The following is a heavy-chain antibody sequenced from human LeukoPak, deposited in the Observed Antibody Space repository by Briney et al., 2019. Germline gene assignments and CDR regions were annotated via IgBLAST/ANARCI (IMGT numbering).Heavy chain of an antibody. CDR3: ARGDQTYYYDNSGYYTFDY. J-gene: IGHJ4*02. CDR2: INPSGGST. V-gene: IGHV1-46*01. CDR1: GYTFTSYY. Sequence: ASVKVSCKASGYTFTSYYMHWVRQAPGQGLEWMGIINPSGGSTSYAQKFQGRVTMTRDTSTSTVYMELSSLRSEDTAVYYCARGDQTYYYDNSGYYTFDYWGQGTLVTVSS. D-gene: IGHD3-22*01.